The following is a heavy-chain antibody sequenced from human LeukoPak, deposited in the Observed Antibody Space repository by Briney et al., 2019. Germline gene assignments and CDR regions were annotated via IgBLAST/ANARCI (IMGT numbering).Heavy chain of an antibody. J-gene: IGHJ6*03. D-gene: IGHD3-10*01. CDR3: ARESGDYGSADIPGYYYYMDV. CDR2: IKEDGTEK. Sequence: GGSLRLSCEVSGFTFSRHSMSWVRQAPGKGLEWVAKIKEDGTEKYYVGSVEGRFTISRDNARNTLFLQMNSLRVEDTAVYFCARESGDYGSADIPGYYYYMDVWAKGTTVIVSS. CDR1: GFTFSRHS. V-gene: IGHV3-7*01.